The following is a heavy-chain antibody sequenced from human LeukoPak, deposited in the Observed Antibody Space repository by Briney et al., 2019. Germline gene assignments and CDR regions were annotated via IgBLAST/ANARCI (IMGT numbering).Heavy chain of an antibody. J-gene: IGHJ4*02. CDR2: INPNNGGT. CDR1: GYTFTGYY. D-gene: IGHD5-12*01. V-gene: IGHV1-2*02. CDR3: ARDKYTGYETFDY. Sequence: ASVKVSFTASGYTFTGYYIHWVRQAPGQGLEWMGWINPNNGGTNYAQKFQGRVTMTRDTSISTAYMELNRLTSDDTAVYYCARDKYTGYETFDYWGQGTPVTVSS.